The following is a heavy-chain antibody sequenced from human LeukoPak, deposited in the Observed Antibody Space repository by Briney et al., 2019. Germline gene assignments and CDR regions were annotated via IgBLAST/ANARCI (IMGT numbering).Heavy chain of an antibody. CDR1: GFTFSDYY. CDR3: ARGTGTTAYFDY. CDR2: ISGSSGYT. J-gene: IGHJ4*02. Sequence: PGGSLRLSCAASGFTFSDYYMSWVRQAPGKGLGWVSYISGSSGYTKYADSVKGRFTISRDNAKNSLYLQVNSLRAEDTAVYYCARGTGTTAYFDYWGQGTPVTVSS. V-gene: IGHV3-11*06. D-gene: IGHD1-1*01.